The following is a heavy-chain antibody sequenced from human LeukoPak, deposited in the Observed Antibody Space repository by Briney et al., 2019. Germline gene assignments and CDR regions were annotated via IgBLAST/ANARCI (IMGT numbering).Heavy chain of an antibody. CDR2: ISAYNGNT. CDR3: ARANYYDSSGYYYYYYMDV. V-gene: IGHV1-18*01. CDR1: GYTFTSYG. J-gene: IGHJ6*03. Sequence: ASVKVSCKASGYTFTSYGISWVRQAPGQGLEWMGWISAYNGNTNYAQKLQGRVTMTTDTSTSTAYMELRSLRSDDTAVYYCARANYYDSSGYYYYYYMDVWGKGTTVTISS. D-gene: IGHD3-22*01.